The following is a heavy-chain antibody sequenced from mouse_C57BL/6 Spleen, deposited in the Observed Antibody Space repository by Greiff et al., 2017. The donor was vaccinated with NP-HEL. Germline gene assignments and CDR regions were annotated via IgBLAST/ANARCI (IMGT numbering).Heavy chain of an antibody. J-gene: IGHJ4*01. CDR1: GYTFTGYW. D-gene: IGHD1-1*01. CDR3: ARDSRTGYYSAMDY. CDR2: ILPGSGST. V-gene: IGHV1-9*01. Sequence: LVESGAELMKPGASVKLSCKATGYTFTGYWIEWVKQRPGHGLEWIGEILPGSGSTNYNEKFKGKATFTADTSSNTAYMQLSSLTTEDSAIYCGARDSRTGYYSAMDYWGQGTSVTVSS.